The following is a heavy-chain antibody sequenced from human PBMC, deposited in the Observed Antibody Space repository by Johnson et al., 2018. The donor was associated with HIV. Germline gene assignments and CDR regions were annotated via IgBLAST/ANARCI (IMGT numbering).Heavy chain of an antibody. V-gene: IGHV3-33*06. CDR1: GFTFSSYG. CDR3: AKVLSPLPWGDDAFAV. Sequence: QMLLVESGGGVVQPGRSLRLSCAASGFTFSSYGMHWVRHSPDKGLEWLAFIWFDGSTKSYAESLKGRFSISRDNSKNTVFLHMNSRRPADTAVYYCAKVLSPLPWGDDAFAVGGQGTMVTVSS. J-gene: IGHJ3*01. D-gene: IGHD7-27*01. CDR2: IWFDGSTK.